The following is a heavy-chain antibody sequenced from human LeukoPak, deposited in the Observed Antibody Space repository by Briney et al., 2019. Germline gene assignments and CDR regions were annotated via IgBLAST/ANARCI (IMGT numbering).Heavy chain of an antibody. Sequence: GGSLRLSCAASGFTFSRYWMSWVRQAPGKGLEWVANIKQDGSQKFYVDSVKGRFTISRDNAKNSLYLQMDSLRAEDTAVYYCVNHWKQLWSPFDYWGQGTLVTVSS. CDR2: IKQDGSQK. CDR1: GFTFSRYW. J-gene: IGHJ4*02. V-gene: IGHV3-7*01. CDR3: VNHWKQLWSPFDY. D-gene: IGHD5-18*01.